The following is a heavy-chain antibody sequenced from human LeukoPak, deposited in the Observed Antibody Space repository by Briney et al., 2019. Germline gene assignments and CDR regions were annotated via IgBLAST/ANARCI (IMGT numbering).Heavy chain of an antibody. CDR3: ARDGAKAGPYNWFDP. J-gene: IGHJ5*02. V-gene: IGHV4-59*01. CDR1: GGSISSYY. CDR2: IYYSGST. D-gene: IGHD6-19*01. Sequence: SSETLSPTCTVSGGSISSYYWSWIRQPPGKGLEWIGYIYYSGSTNYNPSLKSRVTISVDTSKNQFSLKLSSVTAADTAVYYCARDGAKAGPYNWFDPWGQGTLVTVSS.